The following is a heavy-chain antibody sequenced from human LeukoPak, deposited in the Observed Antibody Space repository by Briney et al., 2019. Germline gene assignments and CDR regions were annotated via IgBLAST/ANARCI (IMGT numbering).Heavy chain of an antibody. CDR3: ARGRYRDSSGYYGAFDI. J-gene: IGHJ3*02. CDR2: MNPNSGNT. V-gene: IGHV1-8*01. D-gene: IGHD3-22*01. Sequence: ASVKVSCKASGYTFTSYDINWVRQAPGQGLEWMGWMNPNSGNTGYAQKFQGRVTMTRNTSISTAYMELSSLRSEDTAVYYCARGRYRDSSGYYGAFDIWGQGTMVTVSS. CDR1: GYTFTSYD.